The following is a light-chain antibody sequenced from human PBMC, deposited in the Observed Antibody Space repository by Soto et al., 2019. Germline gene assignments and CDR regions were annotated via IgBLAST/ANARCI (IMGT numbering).Light chain of an antibody. CDR3: QQDNNWPRK. CDR1: QSVSSSY. CDR2: GAS. V-gene: IGKV3-20*01. J-gene: IGKJ1*01. Sequence: EIVLTQSPGTLSLSPGERATLSCRASQSVSSSYLGWYQQKPGQAPRLLISGASSRATGTPGRFSGTGYAKHFTLTISRLEPDDFEVYYRQQDNNWPRKSGQGTKL.